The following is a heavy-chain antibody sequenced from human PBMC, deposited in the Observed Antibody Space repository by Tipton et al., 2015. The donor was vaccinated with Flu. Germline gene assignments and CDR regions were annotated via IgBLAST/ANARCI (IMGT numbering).Heavy chain of an antibody. CDR3: ARHDASGHYNVVDFDY. CDR2: VYQSGRT. D-gene: IGHD3-22*01. CDR1: GTSLSSVHY. Sequence: TLSLTCAVSGTSLSSVHYWGWIRQPPGKGLEYIGSVYQSGRTPYNPSLKSRVTMSVDMSRNQFSLEMTSVTAADTAVYYCARHDASGHYNVVDFDYWGQGTLVTVSS. V-gene: IGHV4-38-2*01. J-gene: IGHJ4*02.